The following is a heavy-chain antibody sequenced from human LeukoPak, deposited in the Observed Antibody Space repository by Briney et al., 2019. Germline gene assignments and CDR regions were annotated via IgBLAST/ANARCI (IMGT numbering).Heavy chain of an antibody. V-gene: IGHV4-59*08. D-gene: IGHD6-13*01. J-gene: IGHJ4*02. CDR3: ARHRLIVAGTGTFDY. CDR2: ISHSGST. CDR1: GGSISSYY. Sequence: SETLSLTCTVSGGSISSYYWSWIRQPPGKGLEWIGFISHSGSTNYNPSLKSRVTISADTSKNQFSLNLSSVTAADTAMYYCARHRLIVAGTGTFDYWGQGTLVTVSS.